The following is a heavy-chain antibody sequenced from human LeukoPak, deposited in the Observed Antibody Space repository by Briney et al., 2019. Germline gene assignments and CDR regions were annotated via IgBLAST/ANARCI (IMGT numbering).Heavy chain of an antibody. CDR2: IKSDGTST. CDR3: ARDVEMVGGVTFDP. CDR1: GFTFSSYW. V-gene: IGHV3-74*01. J-gene: IGHJ5*02. Sequence: GGSLRLSCAAPGFTFSSYWMHWVRQAPGKGLVWVSRIKSDGTSTSYADSVKGRFTISRDNAKNTLYLQMNSLRAEDTAVYYCARDVEMVGGVTFDPWGQGTLVTVSS. D-gene: IGHD3-10*01.